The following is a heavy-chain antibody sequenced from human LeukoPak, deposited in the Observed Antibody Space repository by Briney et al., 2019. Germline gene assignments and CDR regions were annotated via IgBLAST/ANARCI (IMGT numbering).Heavy chain of an antibody. CDR2: ISGSGGST. CDR1: GFTFSSYA. Sequence: PGGSLRLSCAASGFTFSSYAMSWVRQAPGKGLEWVSAISGSGGSTYYADSVKGRFTISRDNSKNTLYLQMNSLRAEDTAVHYCAKSRGDYGDFLDYWGQGTLVTVSS. D-gene: IGHD4-17*01. V-gene: IGHV3-23*01. J-gene: IGHJ4*02. CDR3: AKSRGDYGDFLDY.